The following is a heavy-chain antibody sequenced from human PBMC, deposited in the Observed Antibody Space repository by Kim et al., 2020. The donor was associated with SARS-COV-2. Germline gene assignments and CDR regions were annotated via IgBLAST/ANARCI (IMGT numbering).Heavy chain of an antibody. CDR3: ASLPVGATTY. J-gene: IGHJ4*02. CDR2: ISSSSTI. V-gene: IGHV3-48*01. D-gene: IGHD1-26*01. CDR1: GFTFSSYS. Sequence: GGSLRLSCAASGFTFSSYSMNWVRQAPGKGLEWVSYISSSSTIYYADSVKARFTISRDNAKNSLYLQRNSLSAEDTAVYYCASLPVGATTYWGQGTLVTVSA.